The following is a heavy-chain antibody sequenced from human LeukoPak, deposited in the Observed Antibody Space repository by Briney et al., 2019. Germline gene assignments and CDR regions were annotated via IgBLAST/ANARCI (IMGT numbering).Heavy chain of an antibody. J-gene: IGHJ4*02. CDR2: INHSGST. CDR3: ARHSGGYYYGSGSPFDY. V-gene: IGHV4-34*01. D-gene: IGHD3-10*01. CDR1: GGSFSGYY. Sequence: PSETLSLTCAVYGGSFSGYYWSWIRQPPGKGLEWIGEINHSGSTNYNPSLKSRVTISVDTSKNQFSLKLSSVTAADTAVYYCARHSGGYYYGSGSPFDYWGQGTLVTVSS.